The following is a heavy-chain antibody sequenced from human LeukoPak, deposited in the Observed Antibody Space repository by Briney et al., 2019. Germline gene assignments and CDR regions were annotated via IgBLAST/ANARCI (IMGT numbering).Heavy chain of an antibody. CDR1: GFTVSSNY. Sequence: GGSLRLSCAASGFTVSSNYMSWVRQAPGKGLEWVSVIYSGGTTNYADSVKGRFTISRDNSKNTLYLQMNSLRAEGTAVYYCARGESFDYWGQGTLVTVSS. J-gene: IGHJ4*02. V-gene: IGHV3-53*01. D-gene: IGHD1-26*01. CDR2: IYSGGTT. CDR3: ARGESFDY.